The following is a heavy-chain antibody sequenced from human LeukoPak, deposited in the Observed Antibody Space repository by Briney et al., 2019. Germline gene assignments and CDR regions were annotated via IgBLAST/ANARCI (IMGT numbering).Heavy chain of an antibody. J-gene: IGHJ4*02. D-gene: IGHD3-10*01. Sequence: ASVKVSCKASGYTFTSYGISWVRQAPGQGLEWMGWISAYNGNTNYAQKLQGRVTMTTDTSTRTAYMERRSLRSDDTAVYDGARNYGSGSYYNHYWGQGTLVTVSS. CDR1: GYTFTSYG. CDR3: ARNYGSGSYYNHY. V-gene: IGHV1-18*01. CDR2: ISAYNGNT.